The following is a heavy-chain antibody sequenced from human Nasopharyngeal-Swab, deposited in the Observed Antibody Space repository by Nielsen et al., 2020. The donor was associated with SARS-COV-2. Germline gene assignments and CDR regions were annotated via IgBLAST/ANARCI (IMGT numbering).Heavy chain of an antibody. CDR1: GGSFSGYY. CDR3: ARGGVVVGYYGMDV. CDR2: INHSGST. D-gene: IGHD2-2*01. Sequence: SETLSLTCAVYGGSFSGYYWSWIRQPPGKGLEWIGEINHSGSTNYNPSLKSRVTISVDTSKNQFSLKLSSVTAADTAVYYCARGGVVVGYYGMDVWGQGTLVTVSS. J-gene: IGHJ6*02. V-gene: IGHV4-34*01.